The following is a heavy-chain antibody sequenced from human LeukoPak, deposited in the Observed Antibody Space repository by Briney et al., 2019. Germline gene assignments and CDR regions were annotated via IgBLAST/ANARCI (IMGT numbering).Heavy chain of an antibody. V-gene: IGHV1-8*01. CDR2: MNPNSGNT. J-gene: IGHJ5*02. D-gene: IGHD1-26*01. CDR1: GYTFTSYD. CDR3: ARALLGATLFWFDP. Sequence: ASVKVSCKASGYTFTSYDINWVRQATGQGLEWKGWMNPNSGNTGYAQKFQGRVTMTRNTSISTAYMELSSLRSEDTAVYYCARALLGATLFWFDPWGQGTLVTVSS.